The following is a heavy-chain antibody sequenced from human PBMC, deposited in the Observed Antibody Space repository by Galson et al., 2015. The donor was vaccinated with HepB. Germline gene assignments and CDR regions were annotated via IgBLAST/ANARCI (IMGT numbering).Heavy chain of an antibody. D-gene: IGHD3-10*01. J-gene: IGHJ6*02. CDR3: ARDRGGSGTYLSDYYDMDV. Sequence: LRLSCAASGFTFSSYSMNWVRQAPGKGLEWVSYISFSGTTRYYADSVKSRFTIFRDNAKNSLYLQMSSLRVEDTAVYYCARDRGGSGTYLSDYYDMDVWGQGTTVTVSS. V-gene: IGHV3-48*04. CDR1: GFTFSSYS. CDR2: ISFSGTTR.